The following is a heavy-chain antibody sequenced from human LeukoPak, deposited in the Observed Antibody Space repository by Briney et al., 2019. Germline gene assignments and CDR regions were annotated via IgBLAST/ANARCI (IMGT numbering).Heavy chain of an antibody. CDR3: ARALGGPGSRGLFDP. CDR2: IYYSGST. J-gene: IGHJ5*02. D-gene: IGHD3-10*01. CDR1: GGSISSYY. V-gene: IGHV4-59*01. Sequence: SETLSLTCTVSGGSISSYYWSWIRQPPGKGLEWNGYIYYSGSTNYNPSLKSRVTISVDTSKNQFSLKLSSVTAADTAVYYCARALGGPGSRGLFDPWGQGTLVTVSS.